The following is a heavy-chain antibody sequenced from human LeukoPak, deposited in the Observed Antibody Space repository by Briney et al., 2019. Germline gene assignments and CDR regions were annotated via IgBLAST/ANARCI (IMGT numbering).Heavy chain of an antibody. Sequence: GGSLRLSCAASGFTFRSFSMNWVRQAPGKGLEWVSYISTGSSTIYYADSVKGRFTISKDNAKNSLFLQMNSLRAEDTAVYYCARDSTDYDFWSGFRSGYNMDVWGKGTTVTVSS. J-gene: IGHJ6*03. CDR3: ARDSTDYDFWSGFRSGYNMDV. V-gene: IGHV3-48*01. D-gene: IGHD3-3*01. CDR2: ISTGSSTI. CDR1: GFTFRSFS.